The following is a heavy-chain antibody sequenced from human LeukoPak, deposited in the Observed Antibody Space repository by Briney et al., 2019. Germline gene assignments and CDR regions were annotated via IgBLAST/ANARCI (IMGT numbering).Heavy chain of an antibody. CDR2: IIPIPGME. V-gene: IGHV1-69*04. D-gene: IGHD3-10*01. Sequence: ASVKVSCQASGGTFSFYAINWVRQAPGQGLAGMGRIIPIPGMENCTQKFQGRVTIPADSSTSTAYMEVTSLRSEDTAVYSCARAVVVARGLMAYFDYWGQGTLVTVSS. J-gene: IGHJ4*02. CDR3: ARAVVVARGLMAYFDY. CDR1: GGTFSFYA.